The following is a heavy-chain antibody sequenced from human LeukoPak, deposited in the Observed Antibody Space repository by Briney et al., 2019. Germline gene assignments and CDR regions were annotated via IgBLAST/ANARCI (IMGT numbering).Heavy chain of an antibody. D-gene: IGHD6-19*01. J-gene: IGHJ4*02. V-gene: IGHV3-11*01. CDR2: ISGSGNSI. CDR3: AREPRLAVY. CDR1: GFAFSDYY. Sequence: GGSLRLSCAGSGFAFSDYYMTWIRQAPGRGLEFISYISGSGNSIVYADSVKGRFTISRDNAKNSLYLQTNSLRDEDTAVYYCAREPRLAVYWGQGTLVTVSS.